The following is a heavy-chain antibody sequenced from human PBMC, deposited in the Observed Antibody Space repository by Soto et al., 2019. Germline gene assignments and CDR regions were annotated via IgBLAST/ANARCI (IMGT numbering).Heavy chain of an antibody. CDR1: GLSLSTSGVG. CDR3: ALSKGYCTNGVCYFDY. J-gene: IGHJ4*02. D-gene: IGHD2-8*01. Sequence: QITLKESGPTLVKPTQTLTLTCTFSGLSLSTSGVGVGWIRQPPGKALEWLALIYWDDDKRYTPSLRSRLTITKDTSKNQVVLTMTNMDHVDTATYYCALSKGYCTNGVCYFDYWGQGTLVTVSS. V-gene: IGHV2-5*02. CDR2: IYWDDDK.